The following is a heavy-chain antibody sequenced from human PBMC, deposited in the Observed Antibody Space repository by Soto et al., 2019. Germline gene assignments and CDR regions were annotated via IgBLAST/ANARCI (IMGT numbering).Heavy chain of an antibody. D-gene: IGHD2-15*01. CDR1: GFSFSNFY. CDR2: INTDGSFT. Sequence: EVQLVESGGGLVQPGGSLRLSCAASGFSFSNFYMHWVRQAPGKGLEWVSCINTDGSFTGYADSVKGRFTISRDNSRNNLYLPMDSLRAEDTAVYSCVRRSQSRHPPYWSLRYFDYGGPGIQVTVS. V-gene: IGHV3-74*01. CDR3: VRRSQSRHPPYWSLRYFDY. J-gene: IGHJ4*02.